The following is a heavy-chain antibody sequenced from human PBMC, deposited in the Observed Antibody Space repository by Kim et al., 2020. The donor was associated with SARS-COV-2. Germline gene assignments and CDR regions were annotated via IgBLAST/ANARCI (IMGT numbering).Heavy chain of an antibody. CDR1: GFTLSLYS. CDR2: ISDFSTTT. Sequence: GGSLRLSCATSGFTLSLYSMNWVRQAPGKGLEWVSHISDFSTTTKYADSVKGRFTISRDNTKNSLYLQMNGLRAEDTAVYYCVRENYWAFDICVQATMVT. J-gene: IGHJ3*02. V-gene: IGHV3-48*04. D-gene: IGHD1-7*01. CDR3: VRENYWAFDI.